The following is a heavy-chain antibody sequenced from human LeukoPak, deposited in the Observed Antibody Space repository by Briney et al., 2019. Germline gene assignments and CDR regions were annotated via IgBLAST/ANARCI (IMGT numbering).Heavy chain of an antibody. J-gene: IGHJ4*02. Sequence: PGGSLRLSCAASGFTFSSYGMHWVRQAPGKGLEWVAFIRYDGNNKYYADSVKGRFTISRDNSKNTLYLQMNSLRAEDTAVYYCAKDGKYSSGWHDYWGQGTLVTVSS. CDR2: IRYDGNNK. D-gene: IGHD6-19*01. CDR3: AKDGKYSSGWHDY. CDR1: GFTFSSYG. V-gene: IGHV3-30*02.